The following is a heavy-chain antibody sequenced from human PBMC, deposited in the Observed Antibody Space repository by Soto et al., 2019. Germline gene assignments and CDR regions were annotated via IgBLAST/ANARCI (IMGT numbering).Heavy chain of an antibody. Sequence: SETLSLTCAVYGGSFSGYYWSWIRQPPGKGLEWIGEINHSGSTNYNPSLKSRVTISVDTSKNQFSLKLSSVTAADTAVYYCARRVTTYYYYYGMDVWGQGTTVTVS. V-gene: IGHV4-34*01. CDR3: ARRVTTYYYYYGMDV. J-gene: IGHJ6*02. CDR2: INHSGST. D-gene: IGHD4-17*01. CDR1: GGSFSGYY.